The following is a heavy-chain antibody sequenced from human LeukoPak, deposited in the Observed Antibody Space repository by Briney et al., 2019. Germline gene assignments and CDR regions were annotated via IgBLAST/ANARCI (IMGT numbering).Heavy chain of an antibody. Sequence: PSGGSLRLSCAASGFSFSSSWMHWVRQVPGKGLEWVSRINDDETSTTYAESVKGRFTISRDNAKNTLFLQMNSLGAEDTAVYYCATTGSGSYYDYWGQGTLVTVSS. CDR3: ATTGSGSYYDY. V-gene: IGHV3-74*01. J-gene: IGHJ4*02. D-gene: IGHD1-26*01. CDR1: GFSFSSSW. CDR2: INDDETST.